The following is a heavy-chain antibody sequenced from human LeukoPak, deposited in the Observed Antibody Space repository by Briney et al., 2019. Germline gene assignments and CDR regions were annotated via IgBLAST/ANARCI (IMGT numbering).Heavy chain of an antibody. CDR1: GFTVSSNY. CDR2: IYSGGST. CDR3: ASMIRGGPIDY. D-gene: IGHD3-16*01. V-gene: IGHV3-53*04. Sequence: GGSLRLSCAASGFTVSSNYMSWVRQAPGKGLEWVSVIYSGGSTYYADSVKGRLTISRHNSKNTLYLQMNSLRAEDTAVYYCASMIRGGPIDYWGQGTLVTVSS. J-gene: IGHJ4*02.